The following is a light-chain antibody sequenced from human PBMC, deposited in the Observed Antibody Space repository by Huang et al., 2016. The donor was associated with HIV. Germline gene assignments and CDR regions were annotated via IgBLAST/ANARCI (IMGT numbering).Light chain of an antibody. CDR1: ESLLYPNGFRY. Sequence: DIVISQSPLSLTVIPGEPAAISCKSNESLLYPNGFRYLNWYLQKPGLSPHLLIYLGSNRASGVPDRFSGSGTGIEFTLTISRVEADDVGVYYCMQSLQTPPTFGQGTKVEI. J-gene: IGKJ1*01. CDR2: LGS. V-gene: IGKV2-28*01. CDR3: MQSLQTPPT.